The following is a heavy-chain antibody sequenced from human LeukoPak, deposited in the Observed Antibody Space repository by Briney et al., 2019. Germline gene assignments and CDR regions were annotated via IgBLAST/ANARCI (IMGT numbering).Heavy chain of an antibody. CDR2: ISSSSSYI. CDR1: GFTFSIYS. V-gene: IGHV3-21*01. CDR3: ARDFDYSGSYSY. J-gene: IGHJ4*02. D-gene: IGHD1-26*01. Sequence: GGSLRLSCAASGFTFSIYSMNWVRQAPGKGLEWVSSISSSSSYIYYADSVKGRFTISRDTAKNSLYLQMNSLRAEDTAVYYCARDFDYSGSYSYWGQGTLVTVSS.